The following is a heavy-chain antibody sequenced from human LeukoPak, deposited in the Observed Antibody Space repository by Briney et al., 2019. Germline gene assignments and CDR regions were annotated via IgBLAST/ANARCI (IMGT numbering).Heavy chain of an antibody. V-gene: IGHV3-30*02. CDR2: IRYDGSNK. CDR1: GFTFNNFG. D-gene: IGHD3-10*01. CDR3: AKAGVYGSGSYPIDY. Sequence: PGGSLRLSCEASGFTFNNFGMQWVRQAPGKGLEWVAFIRYDGSNKYYADSVKGRFTISRDNSKNTLYLQMNSLRAEDTAVYYCAKAGVYGSGSYPIDYWGQGTLVTVSS. J-gene: IGHJ4*02.